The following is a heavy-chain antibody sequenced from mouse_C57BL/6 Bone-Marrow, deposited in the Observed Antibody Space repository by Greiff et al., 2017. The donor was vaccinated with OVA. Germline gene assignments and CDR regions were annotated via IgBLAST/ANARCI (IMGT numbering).Heavy chain of an antibody. CDR3: ARSYYSNYVFDY. CDR2: IHPNSGST. Sequence: QVQLQQPGAELVKPGASVKLSCKASGYTFTSYWMHWVKQRPGQGLEWIGMIHPNSGSTNYNEKFKSKAILTVDKSSSTAYMQLSSLTSEDSAVYYCARSYYSNYVFDYWGQGTTLTVSS. D-gene: IGHD2-5*01. CDR1: GYTFTSYW. J-gene: IGHJ2*01. V-gene: IGHV1-64*01.